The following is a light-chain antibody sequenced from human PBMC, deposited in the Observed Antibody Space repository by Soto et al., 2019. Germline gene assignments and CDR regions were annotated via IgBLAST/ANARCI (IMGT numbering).Light chain of an antibody. Sequence: QSVLAQPASVSGSPGQSITISCTGTSSDVGGYNYVSWYQQHPGKAPKLMIFEVSNRPSGVPDRFSGSKSGNTASLTVSGLQAEDEADYYCTSYAGSNNLVFAGGTKVTVL. V-gene: IGLV2-8*01. J-gene: IGLJ3*02. CDR1: SSDVGGYNY. CDR2: EVS. CDR3: TSYAGSNNLV.